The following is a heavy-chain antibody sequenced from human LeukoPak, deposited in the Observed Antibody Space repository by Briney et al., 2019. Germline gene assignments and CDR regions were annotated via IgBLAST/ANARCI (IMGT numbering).Heavy chain of an antibody. V-gene: IGHV3-64*04. Sequence: GGSLRLSCSASGFTFSTYAMHWVRQAPGKGLQYFSSISSNGRTTYYAASVKGRFTISRDNSKNTLYLQMNSLRAEDTAVYYCARAGLMTTVTNWGQGTLVTVSS. D-gene: IGHD4-17*01. CDR2: ISSNGRTT. CDR1: GFTFSTYA. J-gene: IGHJ4*02. CDR3: ARAGLMTTVTN.